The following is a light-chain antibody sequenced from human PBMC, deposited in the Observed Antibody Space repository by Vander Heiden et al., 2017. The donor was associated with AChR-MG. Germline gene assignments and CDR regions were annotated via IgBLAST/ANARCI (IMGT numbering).Light chain of an antibody. V-gene: IGLV1-40*01. CDR3: QSYDSSLSGWV. CDR2: VNS. CDR1: SSNIVAGYD. Sequence: QSVLTQPPSVSEAPGQRVTISGTGSSSNIVAGYDVLCSLPCPGPAPTLLLYVNSNRPSWVPDRFSGAKSGTSSSLAIPGLQAEDEVDYYCQSYDSSLSGWVFGGVTKLTVL. J-gene: IGLJ3*02.